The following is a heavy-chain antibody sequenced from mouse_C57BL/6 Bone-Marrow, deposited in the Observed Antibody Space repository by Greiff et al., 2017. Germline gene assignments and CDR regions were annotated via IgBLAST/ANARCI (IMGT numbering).Heavy chain of an antibody. V-gene: IGHV1-50*01. J-gene: IGHJ4*01. CDR1: GYTFPSYW. D-gene: IGHD1-1*01. Sequence: QVQLQQPGAELVKPGASVKLSCKASGYTFPSYWMQWVKQRPGQGLAWIGEIDPSDSYTNYNHKFKGKATLTVDTSSSTAYMQLSSLTSEDSSVYYCASALYYGSTYYAIDYWGQGTSVTVSS. CDR2: IDPSDSYT. CDR3: ASALYYGSTYYAIDY.